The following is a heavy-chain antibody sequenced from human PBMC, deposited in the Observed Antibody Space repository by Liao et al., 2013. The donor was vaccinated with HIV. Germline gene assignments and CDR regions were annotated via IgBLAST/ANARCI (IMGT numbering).Heavy chain of an antibody. J-gene: IGHJ3*01. V-gene: IGHV4-4*07. Sequence: QVQLQESGPGLVKPSDTLSLTCAVSGASIYGYYWGWIRQPAGRGLEWIGRIQTSGGTKYNPSLESRVTMSVDTSKNQFSLKLSSVTAADTAVYFCARGLWTSHVFDVWGQGTTVTVSS. CDR1: GASIYGYY. CDR3: ARGLWTSHVFDV. CDR2: IQTSGGT. D-gene: IGHD4/OR15-4a*01.